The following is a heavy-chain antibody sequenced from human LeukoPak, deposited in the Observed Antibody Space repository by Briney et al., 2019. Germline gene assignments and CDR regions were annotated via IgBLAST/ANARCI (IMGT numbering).Heavy chain of an antibody. J-gene: IGHJ1*01. Sequence: PSETLSLTCAVYGGSFSGYYWSWIRQPPGKGLEWLGEINHSGSTNYNPSLKSRVTISVDTSRNQFSLKLSSVTAADMAVYYCARGRARGYYRSGGAGYFQHWGQGTLVTVSS. V-gene: IGHV4-34*01. CDR1: GGSFSGYY. CDR2: INHSGST. D-gene: IGHD3-10*01. CDR3: ARGRARGYYRSGGAGYFQH.